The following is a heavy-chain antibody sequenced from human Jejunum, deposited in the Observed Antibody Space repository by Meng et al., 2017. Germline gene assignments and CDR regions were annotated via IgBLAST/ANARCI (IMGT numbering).Heavy chain of an antibody. CDR2: IYHTGTP. J-gene: IGHJ5*02. CDR1: GASVSDSNW. V-gene: IGHV4-4*02. CDR3: ARDLLGPAIAATGWFDP. D-gene: IGHD6-13*01. Sequence: QGQALGPGPGKPSGTLSLTCAVPGASVSDSNWWSWVRQPPGKGLEWIGEIYHTGTPNYNPSLKSRVTMSLDKSKNQFSLELTSVTAADTAVYYCARDLLGPAIAATGWFDPWGQGTLVTVSS.